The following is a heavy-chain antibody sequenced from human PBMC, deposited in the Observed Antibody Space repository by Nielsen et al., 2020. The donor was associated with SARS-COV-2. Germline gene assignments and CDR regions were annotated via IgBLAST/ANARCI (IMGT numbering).Heavy chain of an antibody. CDR1: GFTFSSYG. Sequence: GESLKISCAASGFTFSSYGMHWVRQAPGKGLEWVAVISYDGSNKFYADSVKGRFTISRDNSKNTLYLQMSSLRVEDTAVYYCARDLTFGAYWFDPWSQGTLVTVSS. CDR3: ARDLTFGAYWFDP. CDR2: ISYDGSNK. V-gene: IGHV3-30*03. J-gene: IGHJ5*02. D-gene: IGHD3/OR15-3a*01.